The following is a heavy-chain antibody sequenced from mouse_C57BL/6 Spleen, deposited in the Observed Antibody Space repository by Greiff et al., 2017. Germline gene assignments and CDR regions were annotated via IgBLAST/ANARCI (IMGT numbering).Heavy chain of an antibody. Sequence: VQLQQSGPGLVQPSQSLSITCTVSGFSLTSYGVHWVRQSPGKGLEWLGVIWSGGSTDYNAAFISRLSISKDNSKSQVFYKRNSLQADDTAIYYCARGVDYDVAVTAYWGQGTSVTVSS. V-gene: IGHV2-2*01. J-gene: IGHJ4*01. CDR2: IWSGGST. CDR1: GFSLTSYG. CDR3: ARGVDYDVAVTAY. D-gene: IGHD2-4*01.